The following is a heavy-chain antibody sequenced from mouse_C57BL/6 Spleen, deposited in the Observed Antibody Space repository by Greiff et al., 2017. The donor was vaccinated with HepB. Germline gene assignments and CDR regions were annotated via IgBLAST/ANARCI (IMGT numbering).Heavy chain of an antibody. CDR3: ARSPYYSNYEDAMDY. V-gene: IGHV1-50*01. J-gene: IGHJ4*01. Sequence: QVQLQQPGAELVKPGASVKLSCKASGYTFTSYWMQWVKQRPGQGLEWIGEIDPSDSYTNYNQKFKGKATLTVDTSSSTAYMQLSSLTSEDSAVYYCARSPYYSNYEDAMDYWGQGTSVTVSS. CDR1: GYTFTSYW. D-gene: IGHD2-5*01. CDR2: IDPSDSYT.